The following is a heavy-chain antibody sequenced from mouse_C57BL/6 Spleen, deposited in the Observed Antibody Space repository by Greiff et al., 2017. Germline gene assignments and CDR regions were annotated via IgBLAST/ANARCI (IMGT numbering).Heavy chain of an antibody. CDR2: IYPRDGST. J-gene: IGHJ3*01. Sequence: QVQLQQSGPELVKPGASVKLSCKASGYTFTSYDINWVKQRPGQGLEWIGWIYPRDGSTKYNEKFKGKATLTVGTSSSTAYMELHSLTSEDSAVYFCARRAFYEGCAYWGQGTLVTVSA. CDR3: ARRAFYEGCAY. V-gene: IGHV1-85*01. D-gene: IGHD2-3*01. CDR1: GYTFTSYD.